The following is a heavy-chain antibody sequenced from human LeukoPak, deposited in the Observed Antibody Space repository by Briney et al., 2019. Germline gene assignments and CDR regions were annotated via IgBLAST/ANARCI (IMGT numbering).Heavy chain of an antibody. D-gene: IGHD3/OR15-3a*01. CDR3: ARGRPHGHEYP. CDR1: GFTFSSYW. Sequence: GGSLRLSCAASGFTFSSYWMHWVRQAPGKGLVWVSRINSDGSSTSYADSVKGRFTISRDNAKNTLYLQMNSLRAEDTAVYYCARGRPHGHEYPWGQGTLVTVSS. CDR2: INSDGSST. J-gene: IGHJ5*02. V-gene: IGHV3-74*01.